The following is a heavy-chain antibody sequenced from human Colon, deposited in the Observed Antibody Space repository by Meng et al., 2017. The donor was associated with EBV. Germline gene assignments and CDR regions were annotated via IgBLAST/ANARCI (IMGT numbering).Heavy chain of an antibody. J-gene: IGHJ4*02. CDR1: GGSLSGAY. CDR3: TTLYGDSIS. D-gene: IGHD4-17*01. Sequence: QVQLQQWGAGLLKPSXTLSLTCAVNGGSLSGAYWNWIRQPPGKGLEWIGEIIHGGSPSYNPSLKSRVSMSVDKSQNHFSLRLSSVTAADTAVYYCTTLYGDSISWGQGTLVTVSS. V-gene: IGHV4-34*12. CDR2: IIHGGSP.